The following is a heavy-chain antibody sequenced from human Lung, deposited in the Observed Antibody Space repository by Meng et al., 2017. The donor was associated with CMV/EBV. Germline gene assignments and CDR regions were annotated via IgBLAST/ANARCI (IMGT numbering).Heavy chain of an antibody. CDR2: IKEDGSEK. CDR3: AREQGAMGGNYYYAMDV. D-gene: IGHD3-10*01. V-gene: IGHV3-7*01. Sequence: GGSLRLSCAASGFIFSNYWMTWVRQAPGKGLEWVANIKEDGSEKSYVDSVKGRFTISRDNAKNSLSLEMNSLRAEDMAVYYCAREQGAMGGNYYYAMDVWGQGTXVTVSS. J-gene: IGHJ6*02. CDR1: GFIFSNYW.